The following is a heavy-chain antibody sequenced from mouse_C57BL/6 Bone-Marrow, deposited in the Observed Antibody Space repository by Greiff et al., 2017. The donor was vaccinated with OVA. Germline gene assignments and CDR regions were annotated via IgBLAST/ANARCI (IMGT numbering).Heavy chain of an antibody. J-gene: IGHJ4*01. CDR2: IYPGGGYT. CDR3: AREAVVRYYAMDY. D-gene: IGHD1-1*01. CDR1: GYTFTNYW. V-gene: IGHV1-63*01. Sequence: VQLVESGAELVRPGTSVKMSCKASGYTFTNYWIGWAKQRPGHGLAWIGDIYPGGGYTNYNEKFKGKATLTADKSSSTAYMQFSSLTSEDSAIYYCAREAVVRYYAMDYWGQGTSVTVSS.